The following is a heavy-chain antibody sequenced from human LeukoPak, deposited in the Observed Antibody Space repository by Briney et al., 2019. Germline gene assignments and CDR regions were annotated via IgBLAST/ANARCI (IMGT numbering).Heavy chain of an antibody. CDR1: GGTFSSYA. J-gene: IGHJ6*02. D-gene: IGHD2-2*01. V-gene: IGHV1-69*04. CDR2: IIPILGIA. Sequence: GASVKVSCKASGGTFSSYAISWVRQAPGQGLEWMGRIIPILGIANYAQKFQGRVTITADKSTSTAYMELSSLRSEDTAVYYCARDGGRPSDIVVVPAAMDVWGQGTTVTVSS. CDR3: ARDGGRPSDIVVVPAAMDV.